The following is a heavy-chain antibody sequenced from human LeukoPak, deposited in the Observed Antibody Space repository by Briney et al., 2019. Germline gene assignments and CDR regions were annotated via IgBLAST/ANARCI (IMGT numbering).Heavy chain of an antibody. J-gene: IGHJ4*02. D-gene: IGHD6-19*01. V-gene: IGHV4-34*01. Sequence: SETLSLTCAVYGGSFSGYYWSWIRQPPGKGLEWIGEINHSGSINYNPSLKSRVTISVDTSKNQFSLKLSSVTAADTAVYYCARRQSSGWYGPAFDYWGQGTLVTVSS. CDR3: ARRQSSGWYGPAFDY. CDR2: INHSGSI. CDR1: GGSFSGYY.